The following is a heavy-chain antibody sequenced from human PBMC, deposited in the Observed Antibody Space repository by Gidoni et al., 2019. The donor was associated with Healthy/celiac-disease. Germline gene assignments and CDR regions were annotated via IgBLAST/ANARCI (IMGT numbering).Heavy chain of an antibody. CDR2: LKHSGST. CDR3: ARGKRGAMPRHYRDD. V-gene: IGHV4-34*01. Sequence: AVDGGSFSGYYWSWIRQPPGKGLEWIGELKHSGSTNYNPSLKRRVTISVDTSKNQFALKLSSVTAADTAVYYCARGKRGAMPRHYRDDWGKGTTVTVSS. D-gene: IGHD3-10*01. J-gene: IGHJ6*03. CDR1: GGSFSGYY.